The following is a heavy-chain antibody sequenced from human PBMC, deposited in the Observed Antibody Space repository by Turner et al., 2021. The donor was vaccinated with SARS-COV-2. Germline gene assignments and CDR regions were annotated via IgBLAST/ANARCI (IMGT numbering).Heavy chain of an antibody. J-gene: IGHJ4*02. CDR2: FDPEDAET. CDR3: ATGDAYCGGDCSIDY. Sequence: QVQLVQSGAEVKKPGASVKVSCKVSGYTLTELSTHWVRQAPGKGLEWMGGFDPEDAETIYAQKFQGRVTMTEDTSTDTAYMELSSLRSEDTAVYYCATGDAYCGGDCSIDYWGQGTLVTVSS. V-gene: IGHV1-24*01. D-gene: IGHD2-21*02. CDR1: GYTLTELS.